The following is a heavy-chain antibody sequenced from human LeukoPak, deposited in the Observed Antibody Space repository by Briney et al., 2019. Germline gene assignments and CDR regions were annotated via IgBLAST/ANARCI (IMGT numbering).Heavy chain of an antibody. D-gene: IGHD5-18*01. CDR3: AKDNGYGYLDAFDI. CDR1: GFTVSNNY. V-gene: IGHV3-23*01. J-gene: IGHJ3*02. CDR2: ISGSGGST. Sequence: PGGSLRLSCAASGFTVSNNYMNWVRQAPGKGLEWVSAISGSGGSTYYADSVKGRFTISRDNSKNTLYLQMNSLRAEDTAVYYCAKDNGYGYLDAFDIWGQGTMVTVSS.